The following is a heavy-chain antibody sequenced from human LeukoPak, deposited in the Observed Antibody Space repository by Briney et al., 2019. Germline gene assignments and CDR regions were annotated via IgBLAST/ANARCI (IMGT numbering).Heavy chain of an antibody. D-gene: IGHD1-26*01. CDR2: INPYRCGT. Sequence: ASVKVSCKAPGYSFTGYYMYWVRQAPGRGLEWVGWINPYRCGTNYAQKFQGRVTMTRDTSISTADMELSSLRSDDTAVYYCAGSVGATARGAFDIWGQGTMVTVSS. V-gene: IGHV1-2*02. CDR3: AGSVGATARGAFDI. CDR1: GYSFTGYY. J-gene: IGHJ3*02.